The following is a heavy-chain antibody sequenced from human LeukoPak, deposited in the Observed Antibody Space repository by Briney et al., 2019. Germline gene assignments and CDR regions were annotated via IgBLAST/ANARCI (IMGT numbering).Heavy chain of an antibody. CDR2: IIPIFGTA. CDR1: GGTFSSYA. D-gene: IGHD1-26*01. CDR3: ARTSSGSYSGSLVY. J-gene: IGHJ4*02. Sequence: GASVKVSCKASGGTFSSYAISWVRQAPGQWLEWMGGIIPIFGTANYAQKFQGRVTITTDESTSTAYMELSSLRSEDTAVYYCARTSSGSYSGSLVYWGQGTLVTVSS. V-gene: IGHV1-69*05.